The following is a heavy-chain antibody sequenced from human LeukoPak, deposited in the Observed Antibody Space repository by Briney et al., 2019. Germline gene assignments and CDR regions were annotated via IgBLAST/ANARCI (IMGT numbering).Heavy chain of an antibody. Sequence: ASVKVSCKASGGTFSSYAISWVRQAPGQGLEWMGGIIPIFGTANYAQKFQGRVTMTRDTSISTAYMELSRLRSDDTAVYYCARGSIRYFDWLEDYWGQGTLVTVSS. J-gene: IGHJ4*02. V-gene: IGHV1-69*05. CDR1: GGTFSSYA. D-gene: IGHD3-9*01. CDR2: IIPIFGTA. CDR3: ARGSIRYFDWLEDY.